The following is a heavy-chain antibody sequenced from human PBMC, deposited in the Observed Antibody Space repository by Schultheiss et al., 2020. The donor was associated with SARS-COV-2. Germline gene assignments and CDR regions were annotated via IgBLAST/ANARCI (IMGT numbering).Heavy chain of an antibody. Sequence: SETLSLTCAVSGGSISSSNWWSWVRQPPGKGLEWIGEIYHSGITAYHPSLKSRVTISLDTSNSQFSLHLKSVTAADTAFYYCARGLFYSNWFDPWGQGALVTVSS. CDR1: GGSISSSNW. J-gene: IGHJ5*02. D-gene: IGHD3-9*01. CDR2: IYHSGIT. V-gene: IGHV4-4*02. CDR3: ARGLFYSNWFDP.